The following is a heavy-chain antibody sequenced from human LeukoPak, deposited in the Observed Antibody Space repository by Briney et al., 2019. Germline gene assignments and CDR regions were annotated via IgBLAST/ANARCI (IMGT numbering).Heavy chain of an antibody. D-gene: IGHD2-2*01. CDR2: INHSGST. CDR1: GGSINSGGYY. V-gene: IGHV4-34*01. J-gene: IGHJ4*02. CDR3: ARLCSSTSCYDYFDY. Sequence: SETLSLTCTVSGGSINSGGYYWSWIRQHPGKGLEWIGAINHSGSTNYNPSLKSRVTISVDTSKNQFSLKLSSVTAADTAVYYCARLCSSTSCYDYFDYWGQGTLVTVSS.